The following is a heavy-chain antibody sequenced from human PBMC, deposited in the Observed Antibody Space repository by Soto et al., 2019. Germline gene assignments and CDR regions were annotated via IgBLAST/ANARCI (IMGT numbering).Heavy chain of an antibody. Sequence: QITLEESGPTLVKPTQTLTLTCTFSGFSLGTSGVAVGWIRQPPGKALEWLALIYWDDDKHYSPSLRSRLTITKDTSKNQVDLTKNKMDPVDTATYYFSRRGVAGTLYYFDYWGQGTLVTVSS. J-gene: IGHJ4*02. CDR2: IYWDDDK. CDR3: SRRGVAGTLYYFDY. CDR1: GFSLGTSGVA. D-gene: IGHD6-19*01. V-gene: IGHV2-5*02.